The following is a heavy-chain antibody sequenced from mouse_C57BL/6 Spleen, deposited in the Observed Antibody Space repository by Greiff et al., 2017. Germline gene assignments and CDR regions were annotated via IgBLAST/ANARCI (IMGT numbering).Heavy chain of an antibody. CDR2: IDPETGGT. V-gene: IGHV1-15*01. D-gene: IGHD2-1*01. J-gene: IGHJ4*01. CDR3: TRGIYYGNYDYAMDY. Sequence: QVQLQQSGAELVRPGASVTLSCKASGYTFTDYDMHWVKQTPVHGLEWIGAIDPETGGTAYNQKFKGKAILTADKSSSTAYMELRSLTSEDSAVYYCTRGIYYGNYDYAMDYWGQGTSVTVSS. CDR1: GYTFTDYD.